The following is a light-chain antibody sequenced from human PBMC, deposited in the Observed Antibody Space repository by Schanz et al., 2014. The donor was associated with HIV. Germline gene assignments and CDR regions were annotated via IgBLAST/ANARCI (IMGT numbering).Light chain of an antibody. CDR3: QKYYSAPLFT. J-gene: IGKJ3*01. CDR2: AAS. CDR1: QGISNY. V-gene: IGKV1-27*01. Sequence: DIQMTQSPSSLSASVGDRVTITCRASQGISNYLACYQQKPGKVPKLLIYAASTLQSGVPSRFSGSGAGTVFTLNISSLQPEDVATYYCQKYYSAPLFTFGPGTKVEIK.